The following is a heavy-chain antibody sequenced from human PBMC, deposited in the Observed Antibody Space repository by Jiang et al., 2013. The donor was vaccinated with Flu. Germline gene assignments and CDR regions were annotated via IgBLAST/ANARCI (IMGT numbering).Heavy chain of an antibody. D-gene: IGHD6-6*01. Sequence: GLVKPGGSLRLSCAASGFTFSSYSMNWVRQAPGKGLEWVSSISSSSSYIYYADSVKGRFTISRDNAKNSLYLQMNSLRAEDTAVYYCARDRVLMDSSSPTPPDAFDIWGQGTMVTVSS. J-gene: IGHJ3*02. CDR2: ISSSSSYI. V-gene: IGHV3-21*01. CDR3: ARDRVLMDSSSPTPPDAFDI. CDR1: GFTFSSYS.